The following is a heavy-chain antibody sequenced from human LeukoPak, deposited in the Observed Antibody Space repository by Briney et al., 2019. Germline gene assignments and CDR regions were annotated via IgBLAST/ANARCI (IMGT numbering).Heavy chain of an antibody. CDR2: IHPNNGGT. J-gene: IGHJ5*02. D-gene: IGHD3-16*02. V-gene: IGHV1-2*02. CDR3: ARASYA. Sequence: ASVKVSCKGSGYTFTGDYIHWVRQAPGQGLEWMGWIHPNNGGTNYAQKFQGRVTMTRDTSISTVYMELNRLIFDDTAVYFCARASYAWGQGSLVTVSS. CDR1: GYTFTGDY.